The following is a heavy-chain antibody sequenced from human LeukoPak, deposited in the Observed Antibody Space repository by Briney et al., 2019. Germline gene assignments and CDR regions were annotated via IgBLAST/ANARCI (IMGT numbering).Heavy chain of an antibody. CDR1: GGTFSSYA. V-gene: IGHV1-69*05. Sequence: SVKVSCKASGGTFSSYAISWVRQAPGQGLEWMGRIIPIFGTANYAQKFQGRVTITTDESTSTAYMELSSLGSEDTAVYYCARHKLSPRDYGVQDEYFQHWGQGTLVTVSS. CDR3: ARHKLSPRDYGVQDEYFQH. D-gene: IGHD4-17*01. CDR2: IIPIFGTA. J-gene: IGHJ1*01.